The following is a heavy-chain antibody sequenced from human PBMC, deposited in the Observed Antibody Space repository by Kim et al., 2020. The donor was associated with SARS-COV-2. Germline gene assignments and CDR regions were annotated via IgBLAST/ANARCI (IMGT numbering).Heavy chain of an antibody. CDR1: GASISGF. CDR2: VHHTGSA. CDR3: ARLDYGDYDEAFDL. V-gene: IGHV4-59*08. J-gene: IGHJ3*01. D-gene: IGHD4-17*01. Sequence: SETLSLTCAVSGASISGFRSWIRQPLGKSLEFIAYVHHTGSATYNPSLKSRLTISVDTSGNYISLNLTSLSATDMAIYYCARLDYGDYDEAFDLWGHGILVTVSS.